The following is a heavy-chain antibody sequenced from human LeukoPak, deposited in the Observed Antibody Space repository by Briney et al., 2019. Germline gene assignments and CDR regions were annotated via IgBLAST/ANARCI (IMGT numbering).Heavy chain of an antibody. J-gene: IGHJ4*02. CDR3: TTGPRPPSIAAHENY. CDR2: IKSKTDGGTT. D-gene: IGHD6-13*01. V-gene: IGHV3-15*01. CDR1: GFTLSNAW. Sequence: PVGSLRLSCAASGFTLSNAWISWVRQAAGQGLRWGGRIKSKTDGGTTDYAAPVKGRFTISRDDSKNTLYLQMNSLKTEDTAVYYCTTGPRPPSIAAHENYWGQGTLVTVSS.